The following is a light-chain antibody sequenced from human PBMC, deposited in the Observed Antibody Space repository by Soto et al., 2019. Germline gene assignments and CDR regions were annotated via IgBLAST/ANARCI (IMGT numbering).Light chain of an antibody. Sequence: RQSPGTLSLSPGERATLSCRVSQSVSSSYLAWYQQKPGQAPRLLIYGASSRATGIPDRFSGSGSGTDFTLTISRLEPEDFAVYYCQQYGSSPRTFGQGTKVDI. CDR1: QSVSSSY. CDR3: QQYGSSPRT. CDR2: GAS. J-gene: IGKJ1*01. V-gene: IGKV3-20*01.